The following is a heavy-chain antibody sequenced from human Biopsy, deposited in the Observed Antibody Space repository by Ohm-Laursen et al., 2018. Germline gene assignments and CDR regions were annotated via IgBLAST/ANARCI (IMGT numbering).Heavy chain of an antibody. D-gene: IGHD4-23*01. CDR1: GGSFTGHY. CDR2: ISYTGYT. CDR3: ARGSNDFGGLYFPR. Sequence: TLSLTCTVSGGSFTGHYRSWIRQPPGKGLEWIGHISYTGYTSYNASLKSRVTISVDTSRNHFSLRLSSLTAADTAVHYCARGSNDFGGLYFPRWGQGTLLTVSS. J-gene: IGHJ4*02. V-gene: IGHV4-59*11.